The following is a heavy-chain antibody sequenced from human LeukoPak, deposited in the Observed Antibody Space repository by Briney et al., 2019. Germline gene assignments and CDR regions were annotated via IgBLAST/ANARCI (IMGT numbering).Heavy chain of an antibody. Sequence: GGSLRLSCAASGFTFSSHAMKWVRQAPGKVLEWISSISTDSLTIKYADFVSGQFTISRDNAEHLLFLQLNSLRAEDTAVYYCARKAQTGSHSGPFDIWGQWTLVTVSS. D-gene: IGHD2-15*01. J-gene: IGHJ3*02. CDR1: GFTFSSHA. CDR3: ARKAQTGSHSGPFDI. CDR2: ISTDSLTI. V-gene: IGHV3-48*04.